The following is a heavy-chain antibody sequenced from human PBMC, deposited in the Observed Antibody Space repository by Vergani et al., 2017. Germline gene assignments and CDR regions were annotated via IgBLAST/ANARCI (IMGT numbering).Heavy chain of an antibody. Sequence: EVQLVESGGGLVQPGRSLRLSCAASGFTFDDYAMHWVRQAPGKGLEWVSGISWNSGSTYYADSVKGRFTISRDNSKNSLYLQMNSLRTEDTALYYCAKDEIAAAGTGVEGYFDLWGRGTLVTVSS. CDR3: AKDEIAAAGTGVEGYFDL. CDR2: ISWNSGST. D-gene: IGHD6-13*01. V-gene: IGHV3-9*01. J-gene: IGHJ2*01. CDR1: GFTFDDYA.